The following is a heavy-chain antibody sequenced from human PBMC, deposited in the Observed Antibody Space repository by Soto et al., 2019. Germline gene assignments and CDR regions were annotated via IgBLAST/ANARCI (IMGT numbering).Heavy chain of an antibody. CDR1: GFTFDDYF. Sequence: GGSLRLSCAASGFTFDDYFMHWVRQVPGKGPEWVSGISWNSSSIGYADSVKGRFTIYRDNAKNSLYLQMNSLRPEDTALYYCAKGRAAVVLGSSLADFWGQGSLVTVSS. CDR2: ISWNSSSI. V-gene: IGHV3-9*01. CDR3: AKGRAAVVLGSSLADF. D-gene: IGHD5-18*01. J-gene: IGHJ4*02.